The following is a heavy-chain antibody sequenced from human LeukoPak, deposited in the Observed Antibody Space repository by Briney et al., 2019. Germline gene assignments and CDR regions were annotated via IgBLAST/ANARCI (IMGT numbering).Heavy chain of an antibody. V-gene: IGHV4-31*03. D-gene: IGHD3-22*01. CDR2: IYYSGGT. Sequence: PSETLSLTCTVSGGSISSGGYYWSWIRQHPGKGLEWIGYIYYSGGTYYNPSLKSRVTISVDTSKNQFSLKLSSVTAADTAVYYCARDGGDYYDSIWGQGTLVTVSS. CDR3: ARDGGDYYDSI. J-gene: IGHJ4*02. CDR1: GGSISSGGYY.